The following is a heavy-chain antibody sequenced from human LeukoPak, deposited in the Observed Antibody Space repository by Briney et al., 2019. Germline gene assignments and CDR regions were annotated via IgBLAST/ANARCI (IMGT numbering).Heavy chain of an antibody. Sequence: GGSLRLSCAASGFTFRNYAMSWVRQAPGKGLEWVSAICFSGSDTYYADSVKGRFTISRGNSKNTLYLQMNSLRADDTAVYYCAKGGSIGSYFVAFDYWGQGTLVTVSS. CDR1: GFTFRNYA. CDR2: ICFSGSDT. J-gene: IGHJ4*02. CDR3: AKGGSIGSYFVAFDY. V-gene: IGHV3-23*05. D-gene: IGHD1-26*01.